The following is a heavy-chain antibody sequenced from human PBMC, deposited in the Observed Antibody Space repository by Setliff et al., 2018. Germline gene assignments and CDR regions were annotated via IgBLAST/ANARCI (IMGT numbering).Heavy chain of an antibody. J-gene: IGHJ4*02. CDR2: IYSSGST. D-gene: IGHD1-26*01. V-gene: IGHV4-4*08. CDR3: ARSPSSGAYWNPRPFYSDY. CDR1: GDTLSVYY. Sequence: SETLSLTCTVSGDTLSVYYWSWVRQSPGQGLEWIGYIYSSGSTNYNPSLESRVTILIDKSKNQFSLRLSSLTAADTAVYYCARSPSSGAYWNPRPFYSDYWGQGTLVTVSS.